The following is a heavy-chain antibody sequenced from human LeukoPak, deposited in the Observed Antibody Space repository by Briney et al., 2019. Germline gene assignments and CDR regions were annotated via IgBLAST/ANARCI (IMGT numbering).Heavy chain of an antibody. CDR3: ARLGIAVAEGIDY. J-gene: IGHJ4*02. CDR1: GFTFSSYS. V-gene: IGHV3-21*01. D-gene: IGHD6-19*01. CDR2: ISSSSSYI. Sequence: GGSLRLSCAASGFTFSSYSMNWVRQAPGKGLEWDSSISSSSSYIYYADSVKGRFTISRDNAKNSLYLQMNSLRAEDTAVYYCARLGIAVAEGIDYWGQGTLVTVSS.